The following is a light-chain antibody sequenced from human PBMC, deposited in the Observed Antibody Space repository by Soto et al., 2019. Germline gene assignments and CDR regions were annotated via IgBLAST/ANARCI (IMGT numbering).Light chain of an antibody. CDR2: AAS. V-gene: IGKV1-9*01. J-gene: IGKJ4*01. CDR1: QGSSSY. Sequence: EIEMTQYPSSLSASVGDRVTITCRASQGSSSYLAWYQQKPGKAPKLLINAASTLQSGVPSRFSGSGSGTEFTLTISSLQPEDFATYYCQQLNSYPLTFGEGTKVDIK. CDR3: QQLNSYPLT.